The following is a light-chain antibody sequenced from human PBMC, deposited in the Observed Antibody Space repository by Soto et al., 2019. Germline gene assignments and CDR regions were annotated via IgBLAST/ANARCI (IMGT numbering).Light chain of an antibody. J-gene: IGKJ4*01. CDR3: QQRSNWPLT. Sequence: DIVLTQSPGTLSLSPGERATLSCRASQSVGSIYLAWYQQKPGQAPRLLIYGVSSRATGIPDRFSGSGAGTDFTLTISRLEPEDFAVYYCQQRSNWPLTFGGGTKVDI. V-gene: IGKV3D-20*02. CDR2: GVS. CDR1: QSVGSIY.